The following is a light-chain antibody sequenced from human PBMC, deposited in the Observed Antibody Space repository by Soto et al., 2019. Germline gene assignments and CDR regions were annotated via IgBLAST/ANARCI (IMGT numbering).Light chain of an antibody. J-gene: IGLJ2*01. Sequence: QSALTQPRSVSGSPGQSVTISCTGTSSDVGKYNYVSWYQHYPGKGPRLMIYDVIKRPSGVPDRFSGSKSGNTASLTISGLQAEDEADYYCRSYAGGYSFVFGGGTQLTVL. V-gene: IGLV2-11*01. CDR1: SSDVGKYNY. CDR3: RSYAGGYSFV. CDR2: DVI.